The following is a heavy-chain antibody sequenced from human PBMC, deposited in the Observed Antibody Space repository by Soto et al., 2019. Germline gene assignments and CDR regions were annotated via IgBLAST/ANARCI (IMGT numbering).Heavy chain of an antibody. J-gene: IGHJ4*02. Sequence: EVQLLESGGGLVQPGGSLRLSCAVSGFSFSTYGVTWVRQAQGKGLEWVCGVSGGSGVTHYADSVKGRFTITGDDSKNTGYLQMHSLRVEDTAVYYCAKEEDSGGYKGFSFDFWGQGALVTFAS. CDR1: GFSFSTYG. CDR3: AKEEDSGGYKGFSFDF. D-gene: IGHD3-22*01. V-gene: IGHV3-23*01. CDR2: VSGGSGVT.